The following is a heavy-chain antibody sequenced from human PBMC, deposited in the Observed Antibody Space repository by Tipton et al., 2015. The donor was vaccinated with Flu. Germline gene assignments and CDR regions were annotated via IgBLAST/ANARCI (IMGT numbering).Heavy chain of an antibody. J-gene: IGHJ3*02. Sequence: QSGPEVKKPGESLRISCKGSGYSFTSYWISWVRQMPGKGLEWMGRIDPSDSYTNYSPSFQGHVTISADKSISTAYLQWSSLKASDTAMYYCARTPLAPMITFGGVIVIFDIWGQGTMVTVSS. CDR1: GYSFTSYW. D-gene: IGHD3-16*02. CDR3: ARTPLAPMITFGGVIVIFDI. V-gene: IGHV5-10-1*01. CDR2: IDPSDSYT.